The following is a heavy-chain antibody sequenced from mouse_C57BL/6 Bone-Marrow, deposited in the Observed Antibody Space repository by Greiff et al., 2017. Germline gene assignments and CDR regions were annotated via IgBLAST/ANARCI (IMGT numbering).Heavy chain of an antibody. CDR2: ISYSGST. Sequence: EVMLVESGPGLAKPSQTLSLTCSVTGYSITSAYWNWIRKFPGNKLEYMGYISYSGSTYYNPSLKSRISITRDTSKNQYYLQLNSVTTEDTATYYCARLADSLAMDYWGQGTSVTVSS. V-gene: IGHV3-8*01. CDR1: GYSITSAY. J-gene: IGHJ4*01. D-gene: IGHD6-2*01. CDR3: ARLADSLAMDY.